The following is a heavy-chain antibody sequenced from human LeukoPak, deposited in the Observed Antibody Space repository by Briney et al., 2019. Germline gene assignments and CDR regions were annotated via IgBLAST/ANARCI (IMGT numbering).Heavy chain of an antibody. D-gene: IGHD2-21*01. CDR2: IYYSGST. V-gene: IGHV4-38-2*02. CDR1: GYSISSGYY. Sequence: SETLCLTCTVSGYSISSGYYWGWIRQPPGKGLEWIGSIYYSGSTYYNPSLKSRVTISVDTSKNQFSLKLSSVTAADTAVYYCARSLHISAPFDVWGQGTLVTVSS. CDR3: ARSLHISAPFDV. J-gene: IGHJ4*02.